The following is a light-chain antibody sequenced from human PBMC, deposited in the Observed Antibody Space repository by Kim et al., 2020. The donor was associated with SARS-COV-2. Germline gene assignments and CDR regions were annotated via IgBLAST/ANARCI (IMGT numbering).Light chain of an antibody. CDR3: NSRDSSGNHYV. J-gene: IGLJ1*01. V-gene: IGLV3-19*01. CDR2: GKN. CDR1: SLRSYY. Sequence: ALGQTVRITCEGDSLRSYYASWYQQKPGQAPVLVIYGKNNRPSGIPDRFSGSSSGNTASLTSTGAQAEDEADYYCNSRDSSGNHYVCGTGTKVTV.